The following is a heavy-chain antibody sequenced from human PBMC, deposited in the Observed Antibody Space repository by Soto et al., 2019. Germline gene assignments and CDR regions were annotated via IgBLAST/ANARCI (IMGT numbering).Heavy chain of an antibody. D-gene: IGHD6-19*01. J-gene: IGHJ5*02. Sequence: QLQLQESGPGLVKPSETLSLTCTVSGGSISSSSYYWGWIRQPPGKGLEWIGSIYYSGSTYYNPSLKSRVTISVDTSKNQFSLKLSSVTAADTAVYYCARLSVAGCWFDPWGQGTLVTVSS. V-gene: IGHV4-39*01. CDR2: IYYSGST. CDR1: GGSISSSSYY. CDR3: ARLSVAGCWFDP.